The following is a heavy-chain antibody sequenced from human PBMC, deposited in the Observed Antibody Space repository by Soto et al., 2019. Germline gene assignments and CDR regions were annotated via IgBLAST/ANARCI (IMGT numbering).Heavy chain of an antibody. D-gene: IGHD4-17*01. CDR2: INPNSGGT. CDR3: ARDLLRGHDYGDYVGGMDV. V-gene: IGHV1-2*02. J-gene: IGHJ6*02. CDR1: GCTFTGYY. Sequence: ASVKVSCKASGCTFTGYYMHWVRQAPGQGLEWMGWINPNSGGTNYAQKFQGRVTMTRDTSISTAYMELSRLRSDDTAVYYCARDLLRGHDYGDYVGGMDVWGQGTTVTVSS.